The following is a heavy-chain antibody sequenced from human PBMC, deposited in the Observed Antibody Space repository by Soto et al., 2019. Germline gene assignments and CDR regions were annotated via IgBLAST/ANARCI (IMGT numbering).Heavy chain of an antibody. V-gene: IGHV3-30-3*01. CDR3: ARDLHVLADYYGMDV. J-gene: IGHJ6*01. CDR1: GFTFSSYA. D-gene: IGHD2-15*01. Sequence: QVQLVESGGGVVQPGRSLRLSCAASGFTFSSYAMHWVRQAPGKGLEWVAVISYDGSNKYYADSVKGRFTISRDNSKNTLYLQMNSLRAEDTAVYYCARDLHVLADYYGMDVW. CDR2: ISYDGSNK.